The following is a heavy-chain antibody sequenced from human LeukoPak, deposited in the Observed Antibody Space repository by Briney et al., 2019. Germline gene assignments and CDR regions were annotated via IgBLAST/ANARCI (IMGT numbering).Heavy chain of an antibody. CDR3: ARDHGSSTSWTRVGDAFDI. V-gene: IGHV3-48*04. Sequence: GGSLRLSCAASGFTFSSYSMNWVRQTPWKWLELVSYISSSSSTIYYADSVKARFTISRDNAKNSLYLQMNSLRAEDTAVYYCARDHGSSTSWTRVGDAFDIWGQGTMVTVSS. D-gene: IGHD2-2*01. J-gene: IGHJ3*02. CDR2: ISSSSSTI. CDR1: GFTFSSYS.